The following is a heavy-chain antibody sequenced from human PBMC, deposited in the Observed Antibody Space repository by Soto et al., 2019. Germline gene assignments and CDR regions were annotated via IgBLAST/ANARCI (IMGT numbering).Heavy chain of an antibody. V-gene: IGHV1-18*04. J-gene: IGHJ1*01. CDR1: GYTFTSYG. CDR2: INTDNGNT. D-gene: IGHD3-22*01. CDR3: ARVGVNLMVVPFEGP. Sequence: SVKVSCKASGYTFTSYGISWVREAPGQCLEWMGRINTDNGNTKYSQKVEGRVTMTRDRSTATAYMELRSLRSDDTAVYYCARVGVNLMVVPFEGPWGHGTGVNVS.